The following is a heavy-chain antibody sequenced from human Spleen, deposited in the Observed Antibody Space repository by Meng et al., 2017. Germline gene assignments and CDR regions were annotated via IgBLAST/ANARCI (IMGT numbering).Heavy chain of an antibody. CDR2: INYRGNT. D-gene: IGHD1-26*01. CDR1: GGSISSYY. V-gene: IGHV4-59*01. CDR3: ARDHGGEWGLPGYFYYGMDV. Sequence: SETLSLTCSISGGSISSYYWGWIRQPPGKGLEWIGHINYRGNTKYNPSLKSRGTISVDMSKDQLSLKLISVTAADTAVYYCARDHGGEWGLPGYFYYGMDVWGQGTTVTVSS. J-gene: IGHJ6*02.